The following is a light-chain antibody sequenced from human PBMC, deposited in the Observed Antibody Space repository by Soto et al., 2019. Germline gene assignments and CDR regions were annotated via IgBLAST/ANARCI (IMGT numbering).Light chain of an antibody. CDR1: SSDVGGYNY. J-gene: IGLJ2*01. V-gene: IGLV2-14*01. CDR3: SSYTSSSTLV. CDR2: DVS. Sequence: QSALTQPASVSGSPGQSITISCTGTSSDVGGYNYVSWYQQHPGKAPKLMIYDVSNRPSGVSNRFSGSKSGNTASLTISGLQAEDEAASYCSSYTSSSTLVFGGVTKVTVL.